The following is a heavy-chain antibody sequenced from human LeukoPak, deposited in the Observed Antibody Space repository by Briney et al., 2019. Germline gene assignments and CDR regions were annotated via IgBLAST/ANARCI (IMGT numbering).Heavy chain of an antibody. J-gene: IGHJ4*02. CDR3: ASQLWFGELLDDY. CDR2: IYYGGST. V-gene: IGHV4-39*07. D-gene: IGHD3-10*01. Sequence: SETLSLTCTVSGGSISSSSYYWGWIRQPPGKGLEWIGSIYYGGSTYYNPSLKSRVTISVDTSKNQFSLKLSSVTAADTAVYYCASQLWFGELLDDYWGQGTLVTVSS. CDR1: GGSISSSSYY.